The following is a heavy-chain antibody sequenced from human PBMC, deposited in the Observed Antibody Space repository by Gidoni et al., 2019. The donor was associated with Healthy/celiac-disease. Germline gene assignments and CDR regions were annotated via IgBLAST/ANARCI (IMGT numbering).Heavy chain of an antibody. CDR3: ARVEPGVDYYYYGMDV. Sequence: QVQLQESGPGLVKPSQTLSLTCTVSGGSISSGDYYWSWIRQPPGKGLEWIGYIYYSGSTYYNPSLKSRVTISVDTSKNQFSLKLSSVTAADTAVYYCARVEPGVDYYYYGMDVWGQGTTVTVSS. CDR1: GGSISSGDYY. J-gene: IGHJ6*02. V-gene: IGHV4-30-4*01. D-gene: IGHD2-15*01. CDR2: IYYSGST.